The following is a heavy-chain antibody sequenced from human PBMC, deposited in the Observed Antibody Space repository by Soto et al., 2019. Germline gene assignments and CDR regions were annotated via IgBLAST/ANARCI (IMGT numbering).Heavy chain of an antibody. J-gene: IGHJ4*02. D-gene: IGHD2-2*02. CDR2: ISSSSSYI. V-gene: IGHV3-21*01. CDR1: GFTFSSYS. Sequence: KLGGSLRLSCAASGFTFSSYSMNWVRQAPGKGLEWVSSISSSSSYIYYADSVKGRFTISRDNAKNSLYLQMNSLRAEDTAVYYCAIYCSSTSCYINYWGRGTLVTVSS. CDR3: AIYCSSTSCYINY.